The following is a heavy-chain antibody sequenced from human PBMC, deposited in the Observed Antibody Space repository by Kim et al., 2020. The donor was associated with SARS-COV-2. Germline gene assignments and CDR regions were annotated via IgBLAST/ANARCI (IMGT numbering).Heavy chain of an antibody. V-gene: IGHV6-1*01. D-gene: IGHD3-16*01. J-gene: IGHJ4*02. CDR2: TYYRPKWYN. CDR3: VREGYYFDY. Sequence: SQTLSLTCAISVDSVSINSAACTWIRQSPSRGLEWLGKTYYRPKWYNDYAVSVKSRITINPDTSKNQFSLQLNSVTPEDTAVYYCVREGYYFDYWGQGTLVTVSS. CDR1: VDSVSINSAA.